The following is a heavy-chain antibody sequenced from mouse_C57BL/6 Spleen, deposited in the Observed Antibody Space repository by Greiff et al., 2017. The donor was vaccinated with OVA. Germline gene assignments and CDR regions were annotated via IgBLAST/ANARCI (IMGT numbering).Heavy chain of an antibody. CDR3: AIGGPYYSNPFDY. J-gene: IGHJ2*01. Sequence: VQLQQPGAELVKPGASVKVSCKASGYTFTSYWMHWVKQRPGQGLEWIGRIHPSDSDTNYNQKFKGKATVTVDKSSSTAHMQLSSLTSEDSAVYYGAIGGPYYSNPFDYWGQGTTLTVSS. CDR1: GYTFTSYW. V-gene: IGHV1-74*01. CDR2: IHPSDSDT. D-gene: IGHD2-5*01.